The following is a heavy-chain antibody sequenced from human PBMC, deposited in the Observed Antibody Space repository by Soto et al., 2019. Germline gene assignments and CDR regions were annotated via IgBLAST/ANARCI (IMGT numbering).Heavy chain of an antibody. CDR3: ARDPSRVSDWARLLDL. D-gene: IGHD5-18*01. V-gene: IGHV3-48*01. CDR1: GFSFSNYD. Sequence: EVQLVESGGGLVQPGGSLRLSCAASGFSFSNYDMDWVRQAPGKGLEWVSYISGSSSKIRYADSVKGLFTISRDNAKSSVYLQMNSMRADDTAVYYCARDPSRVSDWARLLDLGGCGTLV. CDR2: ISGSSSKI. J-gene: IGHJ2*01.